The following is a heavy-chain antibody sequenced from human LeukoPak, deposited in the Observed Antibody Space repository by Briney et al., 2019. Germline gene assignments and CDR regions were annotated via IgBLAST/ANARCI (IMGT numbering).Heavy chain of an antibody. Sequence: GGSLRLSCAASGFTFSSYSMNWVRQAPGKGLEWASYISSSSSTIYYADSVKGRFTISRDNAKNSLYLQMNSLRAEDTAVYYCARDAYDFWSGYYAYMDVWGKGTTVTVSS. V-gene: IGHV3-48*01. CDR2: ISSSSSTI. D-gene: IGHD3-3*01. CDR1: GFTFSSYS. J-gene: IGHJ6*03. CDR3: ARDAYDFWSGYYAYMDV.